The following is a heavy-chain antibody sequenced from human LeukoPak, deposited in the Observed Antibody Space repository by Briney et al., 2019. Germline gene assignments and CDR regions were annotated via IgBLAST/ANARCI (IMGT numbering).Heavy chain of an antibody. CDR2: INHSGST. D-gene: IGHD2-21*02. CDR3: ARVSCGGDCYEYYFDY. V-gene: IGHV4-34*01. CDR1: GGSFSGYC. Sequence: PSETLSLTCAVYGGSFSGYCWSWIRQPPGKGLEWIGEINHSGSTNYNPSLKSRVTISVDTSKNQFSLKLSSVTAADTAVYYCARVSCGGDCYEYYFDYWGQGTLVTVSS. J-gene: IGHJ4*02.